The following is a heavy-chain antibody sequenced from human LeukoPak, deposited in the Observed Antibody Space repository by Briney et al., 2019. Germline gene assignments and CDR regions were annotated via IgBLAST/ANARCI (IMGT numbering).Heavy chain of an antibody. Sequence: ASVKVSCKTSEYSLTQYPIHWVRQAPGQRLEWMGWINTVSGNTRYSQNFQGRVTITRDTSASTAYMELSYLESEDTAIYYCANWAGAPADYFSGPLDYWGQDTLVTVSS. V-gene: IGHV1-3*04. CDR1: EYSLTQYP. D-gene: IGHD3-3*01. J-gene: IGHJ4*02. CDR3: ANWAGAPADYFSGPLDY. CDR2: INTVSGNT.